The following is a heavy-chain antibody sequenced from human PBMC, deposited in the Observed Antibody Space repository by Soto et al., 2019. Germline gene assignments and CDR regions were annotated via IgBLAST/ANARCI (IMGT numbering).Heavy chain of an antibody. J-gene: IGHJ4*02. CDR3: ATGYYDSSGYPDY. Sequence: QVQLQESGPGLVKPSQTLSLTCTVSGGSISSGGYYWSWIRQHPGKGLEWIGYIYYSGSTYYNPYLRSRVTISVDTSKNQFSLKLSSVTAADTAVYYGATGYYDSSGYPDYWGQGTLVTVSS. D-gene: IGHD3-22*01. CDR2: IYYSGST. V-gene: IGHV4-31*03. CDR1: GGSISSGGYY.